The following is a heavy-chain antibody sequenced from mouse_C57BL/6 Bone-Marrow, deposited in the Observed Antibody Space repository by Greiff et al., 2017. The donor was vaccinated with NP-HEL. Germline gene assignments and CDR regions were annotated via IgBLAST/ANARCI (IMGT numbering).Heavy chain of an antibody. CDR3: ARNGRLPYYFDY. Sequence: QVQLQQPGAELVMPGASVKLSCKASGYTFTSYWMHWVKQRPGQGLEWIGEIDPSDSYTNYNQKFKGKSTLTVDKSSRTAYMQLSSLTSEYSAVYDGARNGRLPYYFDYWGQGTTLTDSS. D-gene: IGHD2-2*01. J-gene: IGHJ2*01. CDR2: IDPSDSYT. CDR1: GYTFTSYW. V-gene: IGHV1-69*01.